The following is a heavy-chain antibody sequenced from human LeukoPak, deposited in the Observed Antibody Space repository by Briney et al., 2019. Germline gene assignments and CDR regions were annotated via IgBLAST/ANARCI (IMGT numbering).Heavy chain of an antibody. CDR2: ISGGGTTV. Sequence: GGSLRLSCAGSGFTFSGYSMNWVRQAPGKGLEWISYISGGGTTVYYTDSVKGRFTISRDNAKNSLFLQMSSPRAEDTAVYYCARDSHVEYFDYWGQGTLVTVSS. J-gene: IGHJ4*02. D-gene: IGHD3-3*01. CDR3: ARDSHVEYFDY. V-gene: IGHV3-48*01. CDR1: GFTFSGYS.